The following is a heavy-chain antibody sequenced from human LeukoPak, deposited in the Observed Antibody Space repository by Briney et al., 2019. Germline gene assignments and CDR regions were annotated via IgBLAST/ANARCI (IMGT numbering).Heavy chain of an antibody. V-gene: IGHV4-39*01. Sequence: SETLSVICTVSGDSIISTNYYWGWIRQPPGKGLEWIGHIYYSGATYYNPSLKSRVTISVDTSKNQFSLKLNFVTAADTAVYYCARLVEYGSSSFDSWGQGTLVTVSS. J-gene: IGHJ4*02. CDR3: ARLVEYGSSSFDS. CDR1: GDSIISTNYY. D-gene: IGHD6-6*01. CDR2: IYYSGAT.